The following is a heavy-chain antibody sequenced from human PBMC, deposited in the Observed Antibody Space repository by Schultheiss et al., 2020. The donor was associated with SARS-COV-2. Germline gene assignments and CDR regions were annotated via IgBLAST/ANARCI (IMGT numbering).Heavy chain of an antibody. V-gene: IGHV3-53*01. J-gene: IGHJ4*02. CDR3: VRDSIRYFDY. CDR1: GFTFRSYA. Sequence: GGSLRLSCAASGFTFRSYAMSWVRQAPGKGLEWVSVIYSGGSTYYADSVKGRCTISRDNSKNTLYLQMDSLRAEDTAVYYCVRDSIRYFDYWGQGTLVTVS. CDR2: IYSGGST. D-gene: IGHD2-21*01.